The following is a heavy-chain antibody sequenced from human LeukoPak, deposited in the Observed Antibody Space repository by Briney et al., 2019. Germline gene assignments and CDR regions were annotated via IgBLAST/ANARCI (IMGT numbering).Heavy chain of an antibody. CDR2: IYSDGSK. Sequence: GGSLRLSCAASGFSVSSNYMNWVRQAPGKGLEWVSVIYSDGSKYYADSVKGRFTISRDNLENMLYLQGNSLRAEDTAVYYCARGSGLFDYWGQGTLVTVFS. D-gene: IGHD1-26*01. CDR1: GFSVSSNY. V-gene: IGHV3-53*01. J-gene: IGHJ4*02. CDR3: ARGSGLFDY.